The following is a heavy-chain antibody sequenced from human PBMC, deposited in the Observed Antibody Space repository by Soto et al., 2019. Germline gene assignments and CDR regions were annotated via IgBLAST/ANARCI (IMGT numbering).Heavy chain of an antibody. Sequence: EVQLLESGGDSVQPGGPVRLSCAGSGFTFITYAMNWVRQAPGKGLEWVSTTSGGGDAPFLADSGRGRFTFSRDNSKNTVTLQMNSLGVDDTAVYYCARKVVGSTSRPDYWYFDLWGRGTLVTVSS. J-gene: IGHJ2*01. CDR1: GFTFITYA. CDR2: TSGGGDAP. CDR3: ARKVVGSTSRPDYWYFDL. D-gene: IGHD2-21*01. V-gene: IGHV3-23*01.